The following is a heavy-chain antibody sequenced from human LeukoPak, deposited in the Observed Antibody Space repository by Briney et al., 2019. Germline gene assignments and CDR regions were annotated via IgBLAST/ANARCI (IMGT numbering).Heavy chain of an antibody. V-gene: IGHV1-69*05. CDR3: ARDRSSGWFSHAFDI. Sequence: ASVKVSCKASGGTFSSYAISRVRQAPGQGLEWMGRIIPIFGTANYAQKFQGRVTITTDESTSTAYMELSSLRSEDTAVYYCARDRSSGWFSHAFDIWGQGTMVTVSS. CDR2: IIPIFGTA. J-gene: IGHJ3*02. D-gene: IGHD6-13*01. CDR1: GGTFSSYA.